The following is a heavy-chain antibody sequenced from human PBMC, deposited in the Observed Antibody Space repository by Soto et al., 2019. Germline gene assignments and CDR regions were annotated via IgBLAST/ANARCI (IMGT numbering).Heavy chain of an antibody. V-gene: IGHV3-48*02. Sequence: EVQLVESGGGLVQPGGSLRLSCAASGFTFSSYSMNWVRQAPGKGLEWVSYISSSSSTIYYADSVKGRFTISRDNAKNSLYLQMNSLRDEYTAVYYCARDSSSIVVVPAAIGHFDYWGQGTLVTVSS. CDR2: ISSSSSTI. J-gene: IGHJ4*02. CDR3: ARDSSSIVVVPAAIGHFDY. D-gene: IGHD2-2*02. CDR1: GFTFSSYS.